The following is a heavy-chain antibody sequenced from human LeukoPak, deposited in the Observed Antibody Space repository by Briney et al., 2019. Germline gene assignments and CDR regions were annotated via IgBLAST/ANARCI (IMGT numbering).Heavy chain of an antibody. Sequence: PGGSLRLSCAASGFTFSSNAMSWVRQAPGEWLEWVSAISASAGNTYYADSVKGRFTISRDNSKNTLYLQMDSLRAEDTAVYYCAKSSCITINCHGGYFDQWGQGTLVTVTS. CDR2: ISASAGNT. J-gene: IGHJ4*02. V-gene: IGHV3-23*01. CDR1: GFTFSSNA. CDR3: AKSSCITINCHGGYFDQ. D-gene: IGHD3-10*01.